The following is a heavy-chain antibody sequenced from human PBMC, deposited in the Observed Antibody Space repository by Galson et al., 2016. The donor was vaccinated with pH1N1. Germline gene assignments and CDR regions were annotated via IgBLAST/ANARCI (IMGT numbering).Heavy chain of an antibody. V-gene: IGHV5-51*01. J-gene: IGHJ3*02. CDR3: ARQNDYGDYRGDAFDI. CDR2: IYLGGSHI. Sequence: QSGAEVKKPEESLKISCQGSGYSFRSSWIGWVRQMPGKGLEWMGLIYLGGSHIRYSPSFQGQVTISADKSINIVYLQWSSLKASGTAIYYRARQNDYGDYRGDAFDIWGQGTLVTVSS. D-gene: IGHD4-17*01. CDR1: GYSFRSSW.